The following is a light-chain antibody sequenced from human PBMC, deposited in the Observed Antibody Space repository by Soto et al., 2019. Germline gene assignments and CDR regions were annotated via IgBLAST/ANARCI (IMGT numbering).Light chain of an antibody. J-gene: IGKJ1*01. CDR2: DGS. CDR3: PSSVCYFSP. CDR1: QSIRSW. Sequence: DSQLTHSHSSLSAAVGDRVTITCRASQSIRSWLAWYQQKPGKAPKLLIYDGSSLESGVPSRFIGSGSGTEFTLTLSRLQADDFVCNYCPSSVCYFSPFGQGTKVDIK. V-gene: IGKV1-5*01.